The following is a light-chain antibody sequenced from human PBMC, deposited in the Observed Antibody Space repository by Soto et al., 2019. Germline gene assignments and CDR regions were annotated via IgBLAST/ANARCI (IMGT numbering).Light chain of an antibody. J-gene: IGKJ1*01. CDR3: QQYYSTPLT. V-gene: IGKV4-1*01. Sequence: DFVMTQSPDSLAVSLCERATINCKSSQSVLYSSNNKNYLAWYQQKPGQPPKLLIYWSSTRESGIPDRFSGSGSGTDFTLTIGSLQAEDVAVYYCQQYYSTPLTFGPGTKVDIK. CDR1: QSVLYSSNNKNY. CDR2: WSS.